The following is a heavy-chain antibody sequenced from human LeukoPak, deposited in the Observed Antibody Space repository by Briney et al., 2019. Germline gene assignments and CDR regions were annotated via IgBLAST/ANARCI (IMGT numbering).Heavy chain of an antibody. CDR3: ARVSKDFWSGCFDY. Sequence: SETLSLTCTVSGGSISSSSYYWGWIRQPPGKGLEWIGSIYYSGSTYYNPSLKSRVTISVDTSENQFSLKLSSVTAADTAVYYCARVSKDFWSGCFDYWGQGTLVTVSS. CDR1: GGSISSSSYY. CDR2: IYYSGST. J-gene: IGHJ4*02. D-gene: IGHD3-3*01. V-gene: IGHV4-39*07.